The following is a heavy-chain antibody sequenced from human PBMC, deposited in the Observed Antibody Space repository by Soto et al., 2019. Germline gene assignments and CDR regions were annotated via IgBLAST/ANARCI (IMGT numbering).Heavy chain of an antibody. Sequence: ASVKVSCKASGYTFTGYYMHWVRQAPGQGLEWMGWINPNSGGTNYAQKFQGWVAMTRDTSISTAYMGLSRLRSDDTAVYYCARARRTIFGVVIPYYYYGMDVWGQGTTVTVSS. CDR1: GYTFTGYY. CDR2: INPNSGGT. D-gene: IGHD3-3*01. J-gene: IGHJ6*02. V-gene: IGHV1-2*04. CDR3: ARARRTIFGVVIPYYYYGMDV.